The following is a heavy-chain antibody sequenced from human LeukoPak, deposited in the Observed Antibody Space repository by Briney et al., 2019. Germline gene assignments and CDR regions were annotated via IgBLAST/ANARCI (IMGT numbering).Heavy chain of an antibody. Sequence: ASVKVSCKASGYTFTSYYMNWVRQAPGHGLEWMGIINPSGSSTSYAQKFQGRVTVTRDMSTSTVYMELSSLRSEDTAVYYCARGCRPSGWAFEYWGQGALVTVAS. CDR3: ARGCRPSGWAFEY. CDR2: INPSGSST. CDR1: GYTFTSYY. J-gene: IGHJ4*02. V-gene: IGHV1-46*01. D-gene: IGHD6-19*01.